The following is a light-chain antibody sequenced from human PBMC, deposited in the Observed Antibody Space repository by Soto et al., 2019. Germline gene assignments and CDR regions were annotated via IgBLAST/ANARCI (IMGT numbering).Light chain of an antibody. CDR1: QDIGQR. Sequence: DIQMTQSPASVSASIGDRVTITCRTTQDIGQRLAWHQQKPGKDPRLLTQTLSTLQVGVPARFSGSGSGTEFTLTISRLDPDDCATYYFLQVADSPRTFGQRTTGDLK. CDR3: LQVADSPRT. V-gene: IGKV1-12*01. CDR2: TLS. J-gene: IGKJ1*01.